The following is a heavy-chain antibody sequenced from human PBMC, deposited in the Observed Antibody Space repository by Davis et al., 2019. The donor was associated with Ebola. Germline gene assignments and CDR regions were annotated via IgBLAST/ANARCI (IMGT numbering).Heavy chain of an antibody. CDR3: ARGGAIFGVNMDV. CDR1: GGTFSSYA. J-gene: IGHJ6*02. D-gene: IGHD3-3*01. Sequence: AASVKVSCRASGGTFSSYAISWVRQAPGQGLEWMGGIIPIFGTANYAQKFQGRVTITADESTSTAYMELSSLRSEDTAVYYCARGGAIFGVNMDVWGQGTTVTVSS. V-gene: IGHV1-69*13. CDR2: IIPIFGTA.